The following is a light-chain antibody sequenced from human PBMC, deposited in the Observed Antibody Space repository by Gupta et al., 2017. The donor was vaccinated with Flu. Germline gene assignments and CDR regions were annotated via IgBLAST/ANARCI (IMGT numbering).Light chain of an antibody. V-gene: IGLV2-14*04. CDR1: SYVGGYNS. Sequence: SYVGGYNSVSWYQRRPVTAPKLMIYDISNRASGISNRFSGSKSGNPASRTISWLRAEDEADYYCSSCTSGSSLVVAFGGGTKLTVL. J-gene: IGLJ2*01. CDR2: DIS. CDR3: SSCTSGSSLVVA.